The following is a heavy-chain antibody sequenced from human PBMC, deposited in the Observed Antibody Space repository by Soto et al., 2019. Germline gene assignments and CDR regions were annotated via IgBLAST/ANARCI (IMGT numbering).Heavy chain of an antibody. CDR1: GYTFTGYY. CDR2: INPNSGGT. CDR3: ARDARGDQAPMDF. D-gene: IGHD2-2*01. Sequence: ASVKVSCKASGYTFTGYYMHWVRQAPGQGLEWMGWINPNSGGTNNAQKFQGWVTMTRDTSISTAYMELSRLRSDDTAVYYCARDARGDQAPMDFWGQGTLVPVSS. J-gene: IGHJ4*02. V-gene: IGHV1-2*04.